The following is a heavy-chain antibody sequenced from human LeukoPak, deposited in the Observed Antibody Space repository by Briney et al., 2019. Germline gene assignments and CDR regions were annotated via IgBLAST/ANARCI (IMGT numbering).Heavy chain of an antibody. CDR1: GYTFTSYY. CDR2: INSSGGST. Sequence: GASVKVSCKASGYTFTSYYMHWVRQAPGQGLEWMGIINSSGGSTSYARKFQGRVTMTRDMSTSTVYMELSSLRSEDTAVYYCAREPYGAQDQNWFDPWGQGTLVTVSS. J-gene: IGHJ5*02. CDR3: AREPYGAQDQNWFDP. V-gene: IGHV1-46*01. D-gene: IGHD4-17*01.